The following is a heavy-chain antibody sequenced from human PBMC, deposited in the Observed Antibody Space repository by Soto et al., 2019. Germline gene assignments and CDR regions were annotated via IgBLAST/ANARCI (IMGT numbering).Heavy chain of an antibody. J-gene: IGHJ4*02. Sequence: HVQLVQSGGELQKPGASVKVSCNTSGYTFNTYFITWVRQAPGQGLEWMGWISPHNGNTKYAEKFQGRVTMTADTITKTAYMELRNLRIDDTAVYYCARDTGNSFDYWGQGTPVTVSS. CDR1: GYTFNTYF. CDR2: ISPHNGNT. V-gene: IGHV1-18*01. CDR3: ARDTGNSFDY.